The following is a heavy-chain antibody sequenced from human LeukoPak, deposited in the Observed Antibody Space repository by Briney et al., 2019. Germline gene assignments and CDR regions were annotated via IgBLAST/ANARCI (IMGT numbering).Heavy chain of an antibody. J-gene: IGHJ3*02. CDR1: GFTFSSYA. Sequence: GGSLRLSCAASGFTFSSYAMSWVRQAPGKGLEWVSAISGSGGSTYYADSVKGRFTISRDNSKNTLYLQMNSLRAEDTAVYYCAKVVCSGGSCYSPYDAFDIWGQGTMVTVSS. V-gene: IGHV3-23*01. CDR3: AKVVCSGGSCYSPYDAFDI. CDR2: ISGSGGST. D-gene: IGHD2-15*01.